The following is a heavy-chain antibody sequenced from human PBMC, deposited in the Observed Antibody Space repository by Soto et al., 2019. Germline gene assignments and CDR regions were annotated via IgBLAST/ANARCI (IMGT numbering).Heavy chain of an antibody. V-gene: IGHV1-69*02. J-gene: IGHJ4*02. D-gene: IGHD3-10*01. CDR3: ATSYGSGSQAFDY. Sequence: QVHLVQSGAELKKPGSSVRVSCKASGDTFSSYTINWVRQAPGLGLEWMGRTIPILSMSNYALKFQGRLTITADKPTSTAYMELSSLRSEDTAIYYCATSYGSGSQAFDYWGQGALVTVSS. CDR2: TIPILSMS. CDR1: GDTFSSYT.